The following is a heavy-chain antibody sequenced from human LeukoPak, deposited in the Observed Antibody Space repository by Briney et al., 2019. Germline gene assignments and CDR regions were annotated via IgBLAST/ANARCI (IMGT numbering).Heavy chain of an antibody. Sequence: PGGSLRLSCVGSPVTFGTSAMSWVRQAPGKELEWVSAVSAGGSNTYYADSVEGRFTISRDNSRDTLYLQMDSLRVEDTAQYFCARINCSGGTCYDYFDDWGQGTLVTVSS. D-gene: IGHD2-15*01. CDR3: ARINCSGGTCYDYFDD. CDR2: VSAGGSNT. CDR1: PVTFGTSA. V-gene: IGHV3-23*01. J-gene: IGHJ4*02.